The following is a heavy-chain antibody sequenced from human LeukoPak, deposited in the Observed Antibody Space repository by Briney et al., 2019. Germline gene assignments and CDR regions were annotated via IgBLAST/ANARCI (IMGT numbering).Heavy chain of an antibody. V-gene: IGHV5-51*01. Sequence: GESLKISCKGSGYTFTNYWIGWVRQMPGKGLEWMGIIYPGDSDTRYSPSFQGQVTISADKSSSTAYLQWSSLKASDTAMYYCARSSYYDSSGYSTSDYWGQGTLVTVSS. J-gene: IGHJ4*02. CDR2: IYPGDSDT. D-gene: IGHD3-22*01. CDR3: ARSSYYDSSGYSTSDY. CDR1: GYTFTNYW.